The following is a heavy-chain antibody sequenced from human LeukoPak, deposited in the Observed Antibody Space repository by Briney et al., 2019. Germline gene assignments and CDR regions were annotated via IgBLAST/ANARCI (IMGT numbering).Heavy chain of an antibody. V-gene: IGHV3-30*18. CDR3: AKFGNGYSSSWYDAYHGMDV. J-gene: IGHJ6*02. D-gene: IGHD6-13*01. CDR1: GFTFSSYG. Sequence: PGGSLRLSCAASGFTFSSYGMHWVRQAPGKGLEWVAVMSYDGSNKYYADSVKGRFTISRDNSKNTLYLQMNSLRAEDTAVCYCAKFGNGYSSSWYDAYHGMDVWGQGTTVTVSS. CDR2: MSYDGSNK.